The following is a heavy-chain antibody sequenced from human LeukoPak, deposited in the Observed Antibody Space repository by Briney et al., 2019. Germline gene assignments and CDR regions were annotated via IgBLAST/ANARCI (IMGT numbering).Heavy chain of an antibody. V-gene: IGHV4-4*07. CDR2: IYTSGST. CDR1: GGSISSYY. D-gene: IGHD3-9*01. CDR3: ARLTTWGYDILTGMGAFDI. J-gene: IGHJ3*02. Sequence: SETLSLTCTVSGGSISSYYWSWIRQPAGKGLEWIGRIYTSGSTNYNPSLKSRVTISVDTSKNQFSLKLSSVTAADTAVYYCARLTTWGYDILTGMGAFDIWGQGTMVTVSS.